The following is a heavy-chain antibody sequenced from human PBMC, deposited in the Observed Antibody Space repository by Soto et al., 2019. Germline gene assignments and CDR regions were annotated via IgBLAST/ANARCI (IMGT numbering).Heavy chain of an antibody. Sequence: EVQLVESGGGLVQPGGSLRLSCAASGFTFGSYWMHWVRQAPGKGLVWVSRIKSDGSSTSYADSVKGRFTISRDNAKNTLYLQMNSLRAEDTAVYYCARVGSSWHDFDYWGQGTLVTVSS. D-gene: IGHD6-13*01. J-gene: IGHJ4*02. CDR3: ARVGSSWHDFDY. CDR2: IKSDGSST. CDR1: GFTFGSYW. V-gene: IGHV3-74*01.